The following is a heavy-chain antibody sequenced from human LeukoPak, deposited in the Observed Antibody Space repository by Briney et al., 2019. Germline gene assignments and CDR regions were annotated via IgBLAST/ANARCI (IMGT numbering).Heavy chain of an antibody. CDR1: GGTFSSYA. CDR3: ARNREAVRFLEWLRGGFDP. CDR2: IIPIFGTA. V-gene: IGHV1-69*06. D-gene: IGHD3-3*01. J-gene: IGHJ5*02. Sequence: GASVKVSCKASGGTFSSYAISWVRQAPGQGLEWMGGIIPIFGTANYAQKFQGRVTITADKSTSTAYMELSSLRSEDTAVYYCARNREAVRFLEWLRGGFDPWGQGTLVTVSS.